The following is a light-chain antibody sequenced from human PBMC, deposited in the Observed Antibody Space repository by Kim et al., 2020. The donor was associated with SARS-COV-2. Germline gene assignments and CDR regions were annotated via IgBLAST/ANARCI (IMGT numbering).Light chain of an antibody. CDR2: GAS. J-gene: IGKJ2*01. V-gene: IGKV3-15*01. CDR3: QHYNSWRNP. CDR1: QSVSSN. Sequence: EIVMTQSPATLSVSPGERATLSCRASQSVSSNLAWYQQKPGQAPRLLIYGASTRATGIPGRFSGSGSGTEFTLTISSLQSEDFALYYCQHYNSWRNPFGQGTKLEI.